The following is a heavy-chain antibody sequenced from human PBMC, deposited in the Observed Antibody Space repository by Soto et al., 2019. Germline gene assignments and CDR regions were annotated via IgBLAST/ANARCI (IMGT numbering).Heavy chain of an antibody. CDR3: ARTLKSSPYYFDY. Sequence: QVQLVESGGGVVQPGRSLRLSCAASGFTFSNYGMHWVRQAPGKGLEWVAVIWYDGSNKYYADSVKGRFTISRDSSKNTLYLQMNSLRAEDTAVYYCARTLKSSPYYFDYWGQGTLVTVSS. V-gene: IGHV3-33*01. J-gene: IGHJ4*02. CDR1: GFTFSNYG. CDR2: IWYDGSNK.